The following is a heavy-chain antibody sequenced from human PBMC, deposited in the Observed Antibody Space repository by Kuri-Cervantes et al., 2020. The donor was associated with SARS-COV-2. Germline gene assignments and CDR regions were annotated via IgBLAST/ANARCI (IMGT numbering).Heavy chain of an antibody. Sequence: ASVKVSCKASGYTFTSYDINWVRQATGQGLEWMGWMNPNSGNTGYAQKFQGRVTITRNTSISTAYMELSRLRSDDTAVYYCARDGDYSNYGMYYFDYWGQGTLVTVSS. D-gene: IGHD4-11*01. CDR1: GYTFTSYD. J-gene: IGHJ4*02. V-gene: IGHV1-8*03. CDR2: MNPNSGNT. CDR3: ARDGDYSNYGMYYFDY.